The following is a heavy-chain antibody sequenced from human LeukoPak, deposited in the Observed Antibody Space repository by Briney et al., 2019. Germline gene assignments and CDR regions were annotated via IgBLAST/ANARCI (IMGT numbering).Heavy chain of an antibody. Sequence: GGSLRLSCAASGFTFDDYGMSWVRQAPGKGLEWVSGINWNGGSTGYADSVKGRFTISRDNAKNSLYLQMNSLRAEDTALYYCARVLAATYYYYMDVWGKGTTVTISS. V-gene: IGHV3-20*04. D-gene: IGHD6-25*01. CDR3: ARVLAATYYYYMDV. CDR1: GFTFDDYG. J-gene: IGHJ6*03. CDR2: INWNGGST.